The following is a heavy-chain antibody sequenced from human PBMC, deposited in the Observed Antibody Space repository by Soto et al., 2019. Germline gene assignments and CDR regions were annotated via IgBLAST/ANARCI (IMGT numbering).Heavy chain of an antibody. D-gene: IGHD6-19*01. CDR3: AKDCRRLAVTGSAFDS. CDR1: GFTFNDYA. Sequence: EVQLLESGGGFVQPGGSLRLSSAASGFTFNDYAMAWVRQAPGQGLEWVSSISGSGGHSSYVDSVRGRFTISRDNVNNILSLDMSDLRAEDTALYYCAKDCRRLAVTGSAFDSWGQGALVTVSS. J-gene: IGHJ4*02. CDR2: ISGSGGHS. V-gene: IGHV3-23*01.